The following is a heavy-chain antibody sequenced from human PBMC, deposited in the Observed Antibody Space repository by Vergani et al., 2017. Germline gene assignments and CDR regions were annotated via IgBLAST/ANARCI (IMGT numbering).Heavy chain of an antibody. CDR2: FYPEDGET. CDR3: ATEKNYYDSSGYYRVGDYFDY. V-gene: IGHV1-24*01. J-gene: IGHJ4*02. D-gene: IGHD3-22*01. Sequence: QVQLVQSGAEVKKPGASVKVSCKVSGYTLTELSINWVRQAPGKGLEWMGGFYPEDGETIYAKKAQGRVTMTEDTSTDTAYMELSSLRSEDTAVYYGATEKNYYDSSGYYRVGDYFDYWGQGTLVTVSS. CDR1: GYTLTELS.